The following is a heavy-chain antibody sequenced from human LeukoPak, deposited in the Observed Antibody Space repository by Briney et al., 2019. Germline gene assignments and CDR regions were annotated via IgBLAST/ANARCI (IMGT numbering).Heavy chain of an antibody. CDR1: GFTFSSYA. V-gene: IGHV3-30-3*01. CDR2: ISYDGSNK. CDR3: ARVWGPSRSYSGSFGLGLPLWY. Sequence: GGSLRLSCAASGFTFSSYAMHWVRQAPGKGLEWVAVISYDGSNKYYADSVKGRFTISRDNSKNTLYLQMNSLRAEDTAVYYCARVWGPSRSYSGSFGLGLPLWYWGQGTLVTVSS. J-gene: IGHJ4*02. D-gene: IGHD1-26*01.